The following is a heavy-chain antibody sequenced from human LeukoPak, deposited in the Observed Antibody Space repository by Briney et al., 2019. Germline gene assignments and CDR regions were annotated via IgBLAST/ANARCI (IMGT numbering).Heavy chain of an antibody. D-gene: IGHD4-23*01. CDR2: MNSNSGNT. Sequence: GASVKVSCKASGYTFTSYDINWVRQAPGQGQEWMGWMNSNSGNTGYAQKFQGRVTMTRNTSISTAYMELSSLRSEDTAVYYCARGLYGGFRFDYWGQGTLVTVSS. CDR1: GYTFTSYD. V-gene: IGHV1-8*01. J-gene: IGHJ4*02. CDR3: ARGLYGGFRFDY.